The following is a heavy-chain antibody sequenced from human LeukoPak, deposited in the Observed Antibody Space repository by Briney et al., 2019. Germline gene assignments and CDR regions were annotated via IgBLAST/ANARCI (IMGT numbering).Heavy chain of an antibody. V-gene: IGHV4-39*01. D-gene: IGHD1-20*01. J-gene: IGHJ4*02. Sequence: SETLSLTCTVSGGSISSSSYYWGWIRQPPGKGLEWIGSIYYSGSTYYNPSLKRRATISVDTSKNQFSLKLSSVTAADTAVYYCASHATYNWNDVLYFDYWGQGTLVTVSS. CDR2: IYYSGST. CDR1: GGSISSSSYY. CDR3: ASHATYNWNDVLYFDY.